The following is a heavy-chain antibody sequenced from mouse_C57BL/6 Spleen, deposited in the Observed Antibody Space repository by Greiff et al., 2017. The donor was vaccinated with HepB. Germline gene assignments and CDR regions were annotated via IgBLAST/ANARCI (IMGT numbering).Heavy chain of an antibody. CDR3: ARNWVYYFDY. Sequence: EVKLQQSGPELVKPGASVKISCKASGYTFTDYYMNWVKQSHGKSLEWIGDINPNNGGTSYNQKFKGKATLTVDKSSSTAYMELRSLTSEDSAVYYCARNWVYYFDYWGQGTTLTVSS. V-gene: IGHV1-26*01. CDR2: INPNNGGT. CDR1: GYTFTDYY. J-gene: IGHJ2*01. D-gene: IGHD4-1*01.